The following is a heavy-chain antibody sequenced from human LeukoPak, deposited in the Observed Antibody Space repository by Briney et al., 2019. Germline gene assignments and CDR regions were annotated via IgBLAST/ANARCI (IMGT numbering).Heavy chain of an antibody. J-gene: IGHJ3*02. Sequence: PSETLSLTCTVSGGSISSSSYYWGWLRQPPGTGLEWIGSIYYSGSTYYNPSLKSRVTISVDTSKNQFSLKLSSVTAADTAVYYCARHVGGRGPNDAFDIWGQGTMVTVSS. CDR3: ARHVGGRGPNDAFDI. V-gene: IGHV4-39*01. D-gene: IGHD2-15*01. CDR2: IYYSGST. CDR1: GGSISSSSYY.